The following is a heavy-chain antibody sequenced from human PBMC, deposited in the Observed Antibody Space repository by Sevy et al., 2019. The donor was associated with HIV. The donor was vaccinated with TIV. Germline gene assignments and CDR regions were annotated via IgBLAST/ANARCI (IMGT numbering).Heavy chain of an antibody. Sequence: ASVKVSCKASGYTFTSYGISWVRQAPGQGLEWMGWISAYNGNTNYAQKLQGRVTMTTDTSTSTAYMELRSLRSDDTAVYYRARNFRGYDFWSGYDFDYWGQGTLVTVSS. J-gene: IGHJ4*02. V-gene: IGHV1-18*01. CDR1: GYTFTSYG. CDR3: ARNFRGYDFWSGYDFDY. CDR2: ISAYNGNT. D-gene: IGHD3-3*01.